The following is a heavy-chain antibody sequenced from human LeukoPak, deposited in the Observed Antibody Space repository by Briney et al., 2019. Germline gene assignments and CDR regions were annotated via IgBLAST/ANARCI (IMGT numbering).Heavy chain of an antibody. CDR3: ATPRLHHYSSGRYYFDY. CDR1: GYTLTELS. CDR2: FGAEDSET. V-gene: IGHV1-24*01. J-gene: IGHJ4*02. D-gene: IGHD6-19*01. Sequence: ASVKVSCKVSGYTLTELSMRWVRQAPGQGLEWMGGFGAEDSETIYAQKFQGRVTMTEDTSTDTAYMELSSLRSEDTAVYYCATPRLHHYSSGRYYFDYWGQGTLVTVSS.